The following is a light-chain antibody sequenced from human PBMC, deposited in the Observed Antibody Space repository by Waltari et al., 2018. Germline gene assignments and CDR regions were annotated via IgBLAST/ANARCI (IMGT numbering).Light chain of an antibody. Sequence: DIQMTQSPSSLSASVGDRVTITCRASQSISSYLNWYQQKPGKAPKLLIYAASSLQSGVPARFSGSGSGTDFTLTISSLQPEDFAPYYCQQSYSTPTTFGGGTKVEIK. V-gene: IGKV1-39*01. CDR1: QSISSY. J-gene: IGKJ4*01. CDR2: AAS. CDR3: QQSYSTPTT.